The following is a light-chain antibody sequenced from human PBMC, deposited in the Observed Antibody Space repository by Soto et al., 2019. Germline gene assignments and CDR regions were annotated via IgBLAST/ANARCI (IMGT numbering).Light chain of an antibody. V-gene: IGKV1-5*01. CDR3: QHYNSYSEA. CDR2: DAS. CDR1: QDVNYW. Sequence: DIQMTQSPSTLSASVGDRVTITCRASQDVNYWLAWFQQKPGKAPKLLIYDASSLEKGVPSRFSGSGSGTDFTLTISSLQPDDFATYYCQHYNSYSEAFGQGTKVDI. J-gene: IGKJ1*01.